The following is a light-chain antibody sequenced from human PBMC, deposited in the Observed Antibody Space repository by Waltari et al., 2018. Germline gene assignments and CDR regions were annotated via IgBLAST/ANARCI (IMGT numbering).Light chain of an antibody. J-gene: IGLJ3*02. V-gene: IGLV8-61*01. Sequence: QTVVTQEPSFSVSPGGTVTLTCCLTSGPVSTNYYPRWYQQTPGQAPRALIYNTNSRSSGVPDRFSGSILGNKAALTITGAQADDESDYYCVLYLGSDTWVFGGGTKLTVL. CDR3: VLYLGSDTWV. CDR1: SGPVSTNYY. CDR2: NTN.